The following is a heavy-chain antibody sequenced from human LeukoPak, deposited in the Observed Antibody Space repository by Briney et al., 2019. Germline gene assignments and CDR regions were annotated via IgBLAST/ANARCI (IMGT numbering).Heavy chain of an antibody. CDR3: ARDSSGYYYLFDY. Sequence: SQTLSLTCTVSGGSISSSSYYWSWIRQTAGKGLEWIGRIYTTGSTNYNPSLKSRVTMSVDTFKNQFSLKLSSVTAADTAVYYCARDSSGYYYLFDYWGQGTLVTVSS. J-gene: IGHJ4*02. V-gene: IGHV4-61*02. D-gene: IGHD3-22*01. CDR1: GGSISSSSYY. CDR2: IYTTGST.